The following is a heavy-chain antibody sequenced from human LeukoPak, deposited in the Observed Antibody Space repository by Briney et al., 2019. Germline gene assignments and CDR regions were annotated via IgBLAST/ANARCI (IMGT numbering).Heavy chain of an antibody. CDR2: IYYSGST. CDR3: ARHSDIVVVVAQRGAFDI. D-gene: IGHD2-15*01. CDR1: GGSISSGGYY. Sequence: SETLSLTCTVSGGSISSGGYYWSWIRQHPGKGLEWIGYIYYSGSTYYNPSLKSRVTISVDTSKNQFSLKLSSVTAADTAVYYCARHSDIVVVVAQRGAFDIWGQGTMVTVSS. J-gene: IGHJ3*02. V-gene: IGHV4-31*03.